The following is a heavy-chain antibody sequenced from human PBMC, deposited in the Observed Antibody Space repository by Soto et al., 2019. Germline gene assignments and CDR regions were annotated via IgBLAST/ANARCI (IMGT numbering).Heavy chain of an antibody. V-gene: IGHV4-30-4*01. Sequence: PSETLSLTCTVSGGSISSGDYYWRWIRQHTGKGLEWNGSIYYSGRTYYNPSLKSRVTISVDTSKNQFSLKLSSVTAADTAVYDCARDASVYCIGRSYTRVSYYYNCMYVWGQVSTVTVS. CDR2: IYYSGRT. D-gene: IGHD2-15*01. CDR1: GGSISSGDYY. J-gene: IGHJ6*02. CDR3: ARDASVYCIGRSYTRVSYYYNCMYV.